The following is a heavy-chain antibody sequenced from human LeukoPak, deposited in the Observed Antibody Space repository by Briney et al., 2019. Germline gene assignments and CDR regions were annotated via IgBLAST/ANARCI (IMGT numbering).Heavy chain of an antibody. CDR3: AREGGGIPLDY. CDR2: ISSSSSTI. Sequence: GGSLRLSCAASGFTFSSYSMNWVRQAPGKGLEWVSYISSSSSTIYYADSVKGRFTISRDNAKNSLYLQMNSLRAEDTAVYYCAREGGGIPLDYWGQGTLVTVSS. D-gene: IGHD3-16*01. CDR1: GFTFSSYS. J-gene: IGHJ4*02. V-gene: IGHV3-48*04.